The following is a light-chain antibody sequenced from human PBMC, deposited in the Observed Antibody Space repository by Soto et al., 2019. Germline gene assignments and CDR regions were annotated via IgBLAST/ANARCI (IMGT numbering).Light chain of an antibody. V-gene: IGKV1-5*01. Sequence: DVQPTLSVSTLSASVGDRITITRRASQSIGTWLAWYQHRPGEGPKLLIHDASRLESGVPSRFSGSGSETEFTLTISGLQPGDSATYYCQQYNSYSPTFGQGTNVHIK. CDR3: QQYNSYSPT. CDR2: DAS. J-gene: IGKJ1*01. CDR1: QSIGTW.